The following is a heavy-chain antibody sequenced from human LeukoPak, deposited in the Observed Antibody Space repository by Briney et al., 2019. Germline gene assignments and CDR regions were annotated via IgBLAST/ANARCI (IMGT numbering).Heavy chain of an antibody. CDR2: IIPIFGTA. CDR3: ASAAGP. V-gene: IGHV1-69*13. D-gene: IGHD6-13*01. Sequence: SVKVSCKASGYTFTSYYMHWVRQAPGQGLEWMGGIIPIFGTANYAQKFQGRVTITADESTSTAYMELSSLRSEDTAEYYCASAAGPWGQGTLVTVSS. CDR1: GYTFTSYY. J-gene: IGHJ4*02.